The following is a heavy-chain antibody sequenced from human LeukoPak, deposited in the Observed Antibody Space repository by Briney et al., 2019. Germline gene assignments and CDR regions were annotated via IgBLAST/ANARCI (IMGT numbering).Heavy chain of an antibody. CDR2: IYHTGST. Sequence: SETLSLTCTVSGYSISSGYYWGWIRQPPGMGLEWIGSIYHTGSTYYNPSLKSRVTISVDTSKNQFSLKLSSVTAADTAVYYCARVPSTNYYDSSGYWGYFDYWGQGTLVTVSS. CDR1: GYSISSGYY. J-gene: IGHJ4*02. V-gene: IGHV4-38-2*02. D-gene: IGHD3-22*01. CDR3: ARVPSTNYYDSSGYWGYFDY.